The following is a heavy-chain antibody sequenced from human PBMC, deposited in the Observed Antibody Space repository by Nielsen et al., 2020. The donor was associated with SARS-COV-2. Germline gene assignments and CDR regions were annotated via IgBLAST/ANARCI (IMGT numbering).Heavy chain of an antibody. Sequence: SETLSLTCTVSGGSISSSSYYWGWIRQPPGKGLEWIGSIYYSGSTYYNPSLKSRVTISVDTSKNQFSLKLSSVTAADTAVYYCATYDILTGYYKVDYWGQGTLVTVSS. V-gene: IGHV4-39*07. CDR3: ATYDILTGYYKVDY. CDR2: IYYSGST. CDR1: GGSISSSSYY. J-gene: IGHJ4*02. D-gene: IGHD3-9*01.